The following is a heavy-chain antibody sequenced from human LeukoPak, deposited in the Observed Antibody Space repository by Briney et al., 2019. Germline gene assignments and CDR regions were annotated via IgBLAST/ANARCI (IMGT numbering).Heavy chain of an antibody. D-gene: IGHD1-26*01. V-gene: IGHV4-59*01. J-gene: IGHJ4*02. CDR3: ARVSGSYFSYYFDY. CDR2: IYYSGST. CDR1: GGSISSYY. Sequence: PSETLSLTCTVSGGSISSYYWSWIRQPPGKGLEWIGYIYYSGSTNYNPSPKSRVTISVDTSKNQFSLKLSSVTAADTAVYYCARVSGSYFSYYFDYWGQGTLVTVSS.